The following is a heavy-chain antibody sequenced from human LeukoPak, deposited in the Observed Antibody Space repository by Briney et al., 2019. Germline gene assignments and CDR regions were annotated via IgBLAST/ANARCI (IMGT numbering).Heavy chain of an antibody. CDR2: ISSSSSYI. CDR3: AKGPRGYSYGSLDY. J-gene: IGHJ4*02. V-gene: IGHV3-21*01. Sequence: PGGSLRLSCAASGFTFSSYNMNWVRQAPGKGLEWVSSISSSSSYIYYADSVKGRFTISRDNAKNSLYLQMNSLRAEDTAVYYCAKGPRGYSYGSLDYWGQGTLVTVSS. CDR1: GFTFSSYN. D-gene: IGHD5-18*01.